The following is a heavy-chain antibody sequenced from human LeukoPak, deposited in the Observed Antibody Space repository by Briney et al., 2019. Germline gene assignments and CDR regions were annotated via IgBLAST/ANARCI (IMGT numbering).Heavy chain of an antibody. J-gene: IGHJ3*02. CDR3: AREYYYDSSGYPLPRAFDI. V-gene: IGHV1-69*05. Sequence: ASVKVSCKASGGTFSSYAIIWVRQAPGQGLEWMGGIIPIFGTANYAQKFQGRVTITTDESTSTAYMELSSLRSEDTAVYYCAREYYYDSSGYPLPRAFDIWGQGTMVTVSS. CDR2: IIPIFGTA. CDR1: GGTFSSYA. D-gene: IGHD3-22*01.